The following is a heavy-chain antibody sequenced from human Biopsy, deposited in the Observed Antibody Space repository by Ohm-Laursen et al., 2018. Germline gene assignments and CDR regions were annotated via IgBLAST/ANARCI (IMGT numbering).Heavy chain of an antibody. CDR2: IQKDGNGK. CDR1: GFPFTGLS. D-gene: IGHD3-22*01. V-gene: IGHV3-7*04. J-gene: IGHJ4*02. Sequence: GSLRLSRAASGFPFTGLSMDWVCQALGKRLAWVANIQKDGNGKYYVDSVKGRFTISRDNDKNSLSLQMTNLRAEDTAVYYCARGSHYYDGSGFYAFDNWGQGTLVTVSS. CDR3: ARGSHYYDGSGFYAFDN.